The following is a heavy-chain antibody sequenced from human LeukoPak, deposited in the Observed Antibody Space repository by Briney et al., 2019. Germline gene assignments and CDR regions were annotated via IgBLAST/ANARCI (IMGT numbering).Heavy chain of an antibody. CDR3: AQDRAWIEFYF. Sequence: GGSLRLSCAASGFTFSSYAMTWIRQAPGKGLEWVSSISSSGGSTYYADSVKGRFTISRDNSRNMLFLQMNSLRADDTAVYYCAQDRAWIEFYFWGQGTLVTVSS. CDR1: GFTFSSYA. CDR2: ISSSGGST. D-gene: IGHD5-12*01. J-gene: IGHJ4*02. V-gene: IGHV3-23*01.